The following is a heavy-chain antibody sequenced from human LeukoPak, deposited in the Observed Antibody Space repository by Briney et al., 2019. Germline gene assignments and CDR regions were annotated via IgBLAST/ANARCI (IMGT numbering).Heavy chain of an antibody. J-gene: IGHJ4*02. D-gene: IGHD4-17*01. CDR1: GGSFIDYY. CDR2: VNHRRGT. Sequence: SETLSLTCAVYGGSFIDYYWSWIRQPPGKGLEWIGEVNHRRGTNYNPSLKSRVTISVETSKNQFSLNLSSVTAADTAVYYCARVDYGDYSKDFDYWGQGTLVTVSS. CDR3: ARVDYGDYSKDFDY. V-gene: IGHV4-34*01.